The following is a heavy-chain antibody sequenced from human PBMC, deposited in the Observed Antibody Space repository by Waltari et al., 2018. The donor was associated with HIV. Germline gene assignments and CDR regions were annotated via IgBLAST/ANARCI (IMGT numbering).Heavy chain of an antibody. CDR2: IYHSGST. V-gene: IGHV4-38-2*01. CDR1: GYSISRGYY. D-gene: IGHD3-22*01. CDR3: ARSRGPHSTYYYDSSGYYPFDY. J-gene: IGHJ4*02. Sequence: QVQLQESGPGLVKPSETLSLTCAVSGYSISRGYYWGRIRQPPGKGLGRIGGIYHSGSTYYNPSLKNRVTISVDTSKNQFSLKLSSVPAADTAVYYCARSRGPHSTYYYDSSGYYPFDYWGQGTLVTVSS.